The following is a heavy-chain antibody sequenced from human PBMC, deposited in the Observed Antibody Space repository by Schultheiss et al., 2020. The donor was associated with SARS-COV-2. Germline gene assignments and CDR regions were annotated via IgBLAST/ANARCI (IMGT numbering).Heavy chain of an antibody. D-gene: IGHD6-13*01. CDR2: IYTSGST. J-gene: IGHJ5*02. V-gene: IGHV4-4*07. CDR1: GGSISSYY. Sequence: SETLSLTCTVSGGSISSYYWSWIRQPAGKGLEWIGRIYTSGSTNYNPSLKSRVTMSVDTSKNHFSLKLSSVTAADTAVYYCARGRIRRQLVRVGVWFDPWGQGTLVTVSS. CDR3: ARGRIRRQLVRVGVWFDP.